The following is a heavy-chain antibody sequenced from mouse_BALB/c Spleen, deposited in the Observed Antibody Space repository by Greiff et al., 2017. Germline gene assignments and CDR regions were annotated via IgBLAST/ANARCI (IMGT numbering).Heavy chain of an antibody. CDR2: IWSGGST. Sequence: QVQLKQSGPGLVQPSQSLSITCTVSGFSLTSYGVHWVRQSPGKGLEWLGVIWSGGSTDYNAAFISRLSISKDNSKSQVFFKMNSLQANDTAIYYCARNPAGYYDLYYAMDYWGQGTSVTVSS. D-gene: IGHD2-4*01. J-gene: IGHJ4*01. CDR1: GFSLTSYG. CDR3: ARNPAGYYDLYYAMDY. V-gene: IGHV2-2*02.